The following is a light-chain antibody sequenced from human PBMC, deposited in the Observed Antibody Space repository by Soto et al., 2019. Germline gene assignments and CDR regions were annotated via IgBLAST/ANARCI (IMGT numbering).Light chain of an antibody. Sequence: DIQMTQSPSSPSASVGDRVTITCQASQDISNYLNWYQQKPGKAPKLLIYDASNLETGVPSRFTGSGSGTDFTLTISSLQHEDFATYYCQQSYSTPLTFGAGTKADIK. J-gene: IGKJ4*01. CDR3: QQSYSTPLT. CDR2: DAS. CDR1: QDISNY. V-gene: IGKV1-39*01.